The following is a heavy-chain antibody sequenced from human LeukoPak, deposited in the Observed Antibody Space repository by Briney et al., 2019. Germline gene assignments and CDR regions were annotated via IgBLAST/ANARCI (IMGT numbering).Heavy chain of an antibody. CDR3: TTDHSGSWYGYYYYGMDV. J-gene: IGHJ6*02. D-gene: IGHD6-13*01. CDR2: IKSKTDGGTT. V-gene: IGHV3-15*01. Sequence: GGSLRLSCAASGFTFSNAWMSWVRQAPGKGLEWVGRIKSKTDGGTTDYAAPVKGRFTISRDDSKNTLYLQMNSLKTEDTAVYYCTTDHSGSWYGYYYYGMDVWGQGTTVTVSS. CDR1: GFTFSNAW.